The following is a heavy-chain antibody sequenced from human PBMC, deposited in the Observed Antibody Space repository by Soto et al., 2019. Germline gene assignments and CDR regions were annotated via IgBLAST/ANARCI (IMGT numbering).Heavy chain of an antibody. Sequence: GESLKISCKGSGYTFRSYWIGWVRQMPGKVLVWMGFIFSGVFDTIYSPSFRGQVSIFVDKSTNTAYLQWSSLKASDTAMYFCARTSGGYLYYFDYWGQGTLVTVSS. CDR2: IFSGVFDT. J-gene: IGHJ4*02. CDR1: GYTFRSYW. V-gene: IGHV5-51*01. D-gene: IGHD1-26*01. CDR3: ARTSGGYLYYFDY.